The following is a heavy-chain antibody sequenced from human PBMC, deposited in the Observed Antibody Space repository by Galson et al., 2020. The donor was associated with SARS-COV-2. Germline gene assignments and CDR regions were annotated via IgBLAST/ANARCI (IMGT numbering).Heavy chain of an antibody. D-gene: IGHD3-3*01. Sequence: GGSLRLSCAASGFTFSSYAMSWVRQAPGKGLEWVSAISGSGGSTYYADSVKGRFTISRDNSKNTLYLQMNSLRAEDTAVYYCASGKRITIFGVVTLDTIFDYWGQGTLVTVSS. V-gene: IGHV3-23*01. CDR3: ASGKRITIFGVVTLDTIFDY. CDR1: GFTFSSYA. J-gene: IGHJ4*02. CDR2: ISGSGGST.